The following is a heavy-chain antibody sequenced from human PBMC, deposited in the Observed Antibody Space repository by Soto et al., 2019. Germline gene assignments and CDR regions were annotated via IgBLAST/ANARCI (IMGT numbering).Heavy chain of an antibody. V-gene: IGHV4-4*02. Sequence: QVQLQESGPGLVKPSGTLSLTCAVSGDSISSGNWWSWVRQPPGKGLEFIGEIHHSGSANYNPSLKSRVTMSVDKSKNQFSLNLGSVSAADTAVYYCARYIAASGTYYFDYWGLGTLVTVSS. CDR1: GDSISSGNW. J-gene: IGHJ4*02. CDR2: IHHSGSA. CDR3: ARYIAASGTYYFDY. D-gene: IGHD6-25*01.